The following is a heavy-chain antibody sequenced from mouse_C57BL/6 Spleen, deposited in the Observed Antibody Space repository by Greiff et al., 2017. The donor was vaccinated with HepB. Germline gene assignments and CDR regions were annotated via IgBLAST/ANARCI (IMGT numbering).Heavy chain of an antibody. V-gene: IGHV1-52*01. D-gene: IGHD1-1*01. Sequence: QVQLQQPGAELVRPGSSVKLSCKASGYTFTSYWMHWVKQRPIQGLEWIGNIDPSDSETHYNQKFKDKATLTVDKSSSTAYMQLSSLTSEDSAVYYCARINYYGTIFDYWGQGTTLTVSS. J-gene: IGHJ2*01. CDR3: ARINYYGTIFDY. CDR2: IDPSDSET. CDR1: GYTFTSYW.